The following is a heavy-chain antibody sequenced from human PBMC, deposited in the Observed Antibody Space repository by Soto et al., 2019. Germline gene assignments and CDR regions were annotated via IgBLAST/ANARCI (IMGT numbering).Heavy chain of an antibody. Sequence: QINLIESGPTLVKPTQTLTLTCTFSGFSLSTSGAAVGWVRQPPGRALEWLALIYWDGDKRYNASLGNRLTITKDPSMNQVVLTLTNVDPADTATYYCAHRATMTIFGFSIDNGIWFDPWGQGTRVIVSS. CDR1: GFSLSTSGAA. J-gene: IGHJ5*02. V-gene: IGHV2-5*02. CDR2: IYWDGDK. CDR3: AHRATMTIFGFSIDNGIWFDP. D-gene: IGHD3-3*01.